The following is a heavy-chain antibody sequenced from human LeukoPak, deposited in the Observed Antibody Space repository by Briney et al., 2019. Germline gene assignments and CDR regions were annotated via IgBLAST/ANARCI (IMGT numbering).Heavy chain of an antibody. J-gene: IGHJ4*02. Sequence: GGSLRLSCAASGNYWMHWVRQAPGKGLVWVSHINSDGSWTSYADSVKGRFTISKDNAKNTVYLQMNNLRAEDTAVYYSVSFYETCWGRGTLVTVSS. CDR3: VSFYETC. CDR2: INSDGSWT. CDR1: GNYW. V-gene: IGHV3-74*01. D-gene: IGHD2-2*01.